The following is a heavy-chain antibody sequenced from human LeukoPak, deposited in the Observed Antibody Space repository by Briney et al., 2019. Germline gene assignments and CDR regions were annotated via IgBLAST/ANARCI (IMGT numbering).Heavy chain of an antibody. D-gene: IGHD6-13*01. CDR3: ARHTVGQQLALDY. J-gene: IGHJ4*02. CDR1: GGSISSYY. V-gene: IGHV4-59*08. Sequence: SETLSLTCTVSGGSISSYYWSWIRQPPGKGLEWIGYIYYSGSTNHNPSLKSRVTISVDTSKNQFSLKLSSVTAADTAVYYCARHTVGQQLALDYWGQGTLVTVSS. CDR2: IYYSGST.